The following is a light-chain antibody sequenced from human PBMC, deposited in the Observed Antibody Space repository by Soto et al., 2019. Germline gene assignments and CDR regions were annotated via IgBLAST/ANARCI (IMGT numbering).Light chain of an antibody. CDR2: EVS. J-gene: IGLJ2*01. CDR3: SSYTPIKTVV. CDR1: SSDIGTYQY. V-gene: IGLV2-14*01. Sequence: QSVLTQPASVSGSPGQSITISCTGTSSDIGTYQYVSWFQHHPGKAPKLIIFEVSNRPSGMSDRFSGFKSANTAYLTISGVHPEDEADYHCSSYTPIKTVVFCGGTKLTVL.